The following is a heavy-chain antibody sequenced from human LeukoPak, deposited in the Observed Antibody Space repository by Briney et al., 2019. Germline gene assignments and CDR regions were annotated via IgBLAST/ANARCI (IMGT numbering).Heavy chain of an antibody. J-gene: IGHJ5*02. CDR1: GDSISSYY. CDR3: ARGKGHDWFDP. Sequence: SETLSLTCTVSGDSISSYYWSWIRQPPGKGLEWIGYIYYSGGTNYNPSLKSRVTISVDTSKNKFSLKLTSVTAADTAVYYCARGKGHDWFDPWGQGTLVSVSS. V-gene: IGHV4-59*13. CDR2: IYYSGGT.